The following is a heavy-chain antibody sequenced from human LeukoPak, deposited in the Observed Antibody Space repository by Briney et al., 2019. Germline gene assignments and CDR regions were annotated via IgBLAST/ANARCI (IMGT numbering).Heavy chain of an antibody. J-gene: IGHJ4*02. CDR3: ARGDDLLPGIAVAGTDY. Sequence: SETLSLTCTVSGGSISSYYWSWIRQPPGKGLEWIGYIYYSGSTNYNPSLKSRVTISVDTSKNQFSLKLSSVTAADTAVYYCARGDDLLPGIAVAGTDYWGQGTLVTVSS. D-gene: IGHD6-19*01. CDR2: IYYSGST. CDR1: GGSISSYY. V-gene: IGHV4-59*12.